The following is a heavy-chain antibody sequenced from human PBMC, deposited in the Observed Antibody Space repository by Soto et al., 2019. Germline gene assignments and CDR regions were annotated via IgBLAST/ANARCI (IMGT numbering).Heavy chain of an antibody. D-gene: IGHD2-2*03. Sequence: EVQVEESGGGLVQPGGSLRLACAASGFQFSSYSMNWVRQAPGKGLEWVSYISSSSSTVYYADSVKGRFTMSRDNAKKSLYLQMNSLRAEDTAVYYCARVDSYSYFDLWGRGTLVTVSS. V-gene: IGHV3-48*01. J-gene: IGHJ2*01. CDR2: ISSSSSTV. CDR3: ARVDSYSYFDL. CDR1: GFQFSSYS.